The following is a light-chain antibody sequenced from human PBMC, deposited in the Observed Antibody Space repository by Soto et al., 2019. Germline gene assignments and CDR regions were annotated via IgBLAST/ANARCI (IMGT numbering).Light chain of an antibody. CDR3: QQYNDWPS. Sequence: EIVMTQSPATLSVSPGERDTLSCRASQSITIDLAWYQQKPGQAPRLLIYAASTRATGIPARFSGSGSGTEFTLTISSLQSKDFVVYYCQQYNDWPSFGGGTKVESK. V-gene: IGKV3-15*01. CDR1: QSITID. CDR2: AAS. J-gene: IGKJ4*01.